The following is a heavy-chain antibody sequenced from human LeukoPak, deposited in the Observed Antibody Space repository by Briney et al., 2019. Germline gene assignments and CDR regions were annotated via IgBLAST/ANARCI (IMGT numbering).Heavy chain of an antibody. D-gene: IGHD2-2*01. V-gene: IGHV4-34*01. J-gene: IGHJ4*02. Sequence: SETLSLTCAVYGGSFSGYYWSWIRQPPGKGLEWIGEINHSGNTNYNPSLKSRVTISVDTSKNQFSLELSSVTAADTAVYYCASETGCSSTSCYLDYWGQGTLVTVSS. CDR1: GGSFSGYY. CDR3: ASETGCSSTSCYLDY. CDR2: INHSGNT.